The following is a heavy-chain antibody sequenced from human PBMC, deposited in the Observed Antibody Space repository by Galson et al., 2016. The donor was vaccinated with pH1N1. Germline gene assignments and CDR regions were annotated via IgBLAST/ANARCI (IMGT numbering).Heavy chain of an antibody. CDR1: GFTFSSYW. CDR3: AREMRFGEFLYYFDS. D-gene: IGHD3-10*01. V-gene: IGHV3-7*01. CDR2: IKQDGSEK. Sequence: SLRLSCADSGFTFSSYWMSWVRQAPGKGLEWVANIKQDGSEKYYVDSVKGRFTISRDNAKNSLYLQMNSLRAEDTAVYYCAREMRFGEFLYYFDSWGQGTLVTVSS. J-gene: IGHJ4*02.